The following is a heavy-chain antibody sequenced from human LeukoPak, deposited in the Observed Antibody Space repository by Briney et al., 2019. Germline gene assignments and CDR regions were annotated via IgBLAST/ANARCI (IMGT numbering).Heavy chain of an antibody. CDR1: GFTFSDYY. J-gene: IGHJ5*02. CDR3: AREGGSRAVAGTGNWFDP. D-gene: IGHD6-19*01. CDR2: ISSSSSYT. Sequence: GGSLRLSCAASGFTFSDYYMSWIRQAPGKGLEWVSYISSSSSYTNYADSVKGRFTISRDNAKNSLYLQMDSLRAEDTAVYFCAREGGSRAVAGTGNWFDPWGQGTLVTVSS. V-gene: IGHV3-11*06.